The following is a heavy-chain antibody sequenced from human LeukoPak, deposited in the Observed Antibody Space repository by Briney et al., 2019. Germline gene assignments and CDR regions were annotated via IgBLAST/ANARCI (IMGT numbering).Heavy chain of an antibody. D-gene: IGHD6-6*01. V-gene: IGHV4-39*07. CDR3: ARDLDSSSSPYYYYYMDV. CDR2: IYYSGST. Sequence: PSETLSLTCTVSGGSISSSSYYWGWIRQPPGKGLEWIGSIYYSGSTYYNPSLKSRVTISVDTSKNQFSLKLSSVTAADTAVYYCARDLDSSSSPYYYYYMDVWGKGTTVTVSS. CDR1: GGSISSSSYY. J-gene: IGHJ6*03.